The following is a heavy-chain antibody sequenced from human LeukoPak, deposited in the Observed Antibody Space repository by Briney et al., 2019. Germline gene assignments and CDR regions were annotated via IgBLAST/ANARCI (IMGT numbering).Heavy chain of an antibody. V-gene: IGHV3-30-3*01. Sequence: GGSLRLSCAASEGTFRNYAVHWVRQAPGKGLQWVAVISYDGNTIHYADSVKGRFIISRDTSKNTLYLQMNSLRAEDTAVYYCARSGGLQKFDYWGQGTLVTVSS. J-gene: IGHJ4*02. CDR1: EGTFRNYA. D-gene: IGHD4-11*01. CDR3: ARSGGLQKFDY. CDR2: ISYDGNTI.